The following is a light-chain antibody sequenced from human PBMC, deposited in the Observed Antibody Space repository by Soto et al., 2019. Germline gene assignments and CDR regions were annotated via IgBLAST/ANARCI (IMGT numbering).Light chain of an antibody. Sequence: QSSLTQPASVSGSPGQSITISCAGTNSDVGGHNFVSWYQQRPGKAPKLLTYDVNNRRAPRISPRFSSSQSGNTASLTISGLQADDEADYYCTSCTNRNTVIFGGGTKLTGL. CDR1: NSDVGGHNF. V-gene: IGLV2-14*03. J-gene: IGLJ2*01. CDR2: DVN. CDR3: TSCTNRNTVI.